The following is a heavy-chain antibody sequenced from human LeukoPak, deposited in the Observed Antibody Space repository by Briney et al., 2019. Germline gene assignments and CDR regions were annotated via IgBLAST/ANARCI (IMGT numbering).Heavy chain of an antibody. CDR1: GGSISSYY. CDR2: IYYSGST. J-gene: IGHJ6*02. Sequence: SETLSLTCTVSGGSISSYYWGWIRQPPGKGLEWIGSIYYSGSTYYNPSLKSRVTISVDTSKNQFSLKLSSVTAADTAVYYCARHERPVGYYYYYGMDVWGQGTTVTVSS. D-gene: IGHD1-26*01. CDR3: ARHERPVGYYYYYGMDV. V-gene: IGHV4-39*01.